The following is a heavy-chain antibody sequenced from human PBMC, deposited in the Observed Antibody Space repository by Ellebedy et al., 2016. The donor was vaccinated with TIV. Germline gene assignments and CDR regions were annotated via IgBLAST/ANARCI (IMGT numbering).Heavy chain of an antibody. CDR2: INHSGST. J-gene: IGHJ5*02. CDR3: ARRRGSSSVRWFNP. D-gene: IGHD6-6*01. CDR1: GGSFSGYY. V-gene: IGHV4-34*01. Sequence: SETLSLXXAVYGGSFSGYYWSWIRQPPGKGLEWIGEINHSGSTNYNPSLKSRVTISVDTSKNQFSLKLSSVTAADTAVYYCARRRGSSSVRWFNPWGQGTLVTVSS.